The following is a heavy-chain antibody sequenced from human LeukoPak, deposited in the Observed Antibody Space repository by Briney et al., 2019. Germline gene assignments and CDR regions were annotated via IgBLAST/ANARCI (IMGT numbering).Heavy chain of an antibody. D-gene: IGHD1-26*01. CDR3: ARDPYSGTYGDTYYYYMDV. CDR2: ITSSSTYT. Sequence: GGSLSLSCAASGFSFSSYNMNWVRQPPGKGLEWVSSITSSSTYTFYADSVKGRFTISRDNARNSLYLQMNSLRAEDTAVYYCARDPYSGTYGDTYYYYMDVWGKGTTVTISS. CDR1: GFSFSSYN. J-gene: IGHJ6*03. V-gene: IGHV3-21*01.